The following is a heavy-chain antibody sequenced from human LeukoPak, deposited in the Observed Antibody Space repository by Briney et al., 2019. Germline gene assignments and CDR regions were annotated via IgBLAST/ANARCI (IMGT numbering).Heavy chain of an antibody. CDR3: ARASKSVVRFLEWTPIDY. CDR2: INPNSGGT. D-gene: IGHD3-3*01. Sequence: ASVKVSCKASGYTFTDYYIHWVRQAPGQGLEWMGWINPNSGGTNHGKKFQGRVTMTRDTSISTAYMELSSLRSDDTAVYYCARASKSVVRFLEWTPIDYWGQGTLVTVSS. V-gene: IGHV1-2*02. J-gene: IGHJ4*02. CDR1: GYTFTDYY.